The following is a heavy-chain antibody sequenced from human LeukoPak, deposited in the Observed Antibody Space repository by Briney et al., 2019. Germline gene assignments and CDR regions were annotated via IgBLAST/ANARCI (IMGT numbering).Heavy chain of an antibody. J-gene: IGHJ4*02. CDR2: IIPIFGTA. CDR1: GGTFSSYA. D-gene: IGHD3-22*01. CDR3: AMSYYDSSGYYFFSPFVY. Sequence: SVTVSCTASGGTFSSYAISWVRQAPGQGLEWMGRIIPIFGTANYTQKFQGKVTITTDESTRTAYMELSSLRSEHTAVYYCAMSYYDSSGYYFFSPFVYWGQGTLVSVSS. V-gene: IGHV1-69*05.